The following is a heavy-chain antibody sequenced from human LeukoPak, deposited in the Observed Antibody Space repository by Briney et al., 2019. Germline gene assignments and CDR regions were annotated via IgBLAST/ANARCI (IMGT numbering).Heavy chain of an antibody. CDR2: FHSDGNI. CDR3: AKDPRNLGYCSSTSCPIGDDY. J-gene: IGHJ4*02. Sequence: GGSLRLSCAASGFSVSSDHMSWVRQAPGKGLEWVSLFHSDGNIYYADSVKGRFTISRDDSKNTVYLQMNSLRAEDTAVYYCAKDPRNLGYCSSTSCPIGDDYWGQGTLVTVSS. D-gene: IGHD2-2*01. CDR1: GFSVSSDH. V-gene: IGHV3-53*01.